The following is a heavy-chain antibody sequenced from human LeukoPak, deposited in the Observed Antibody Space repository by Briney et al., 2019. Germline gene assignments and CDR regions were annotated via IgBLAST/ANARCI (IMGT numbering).Heavy chain of an antibody. Sequence: GGSLRLSCAASGFTFSSYSMNWVRQAPGKGLEWVSYISSSSSTIYYADSVKGRFTISRDNAKNSLYLQMNSLRAEDTAVYYCARNILEWYTSSHGAFDIWGQGTMVTVSS. CDR1: GFTFSSYS. J-gene: IGHJ3*02. D-gene: IGHD3-3*01. CDR2: ISSSSSTI. CDR3: ARNILEWYTSSHGAFDI. V-gene: IGHV3-48*01.